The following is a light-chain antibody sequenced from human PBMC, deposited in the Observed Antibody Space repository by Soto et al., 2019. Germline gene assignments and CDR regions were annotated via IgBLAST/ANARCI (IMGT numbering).Light chain of an antibody. CDR3: ASYTATSTYV. CDR1: SSDVGAYDY. J-gene: IGLJ1*01. Sequence: QSVLTQPASVSGAPGQSITISCTGTSSDVGAYDYVSWYQQHPGKAPKFMIFEVTNRPSADSHRFSGSKAGNTASLNISGLQAEDEADYYRASYTATSTYVFGTGTKVTVL. V-gene: IGLV2-14*01. CDR2: EVT.